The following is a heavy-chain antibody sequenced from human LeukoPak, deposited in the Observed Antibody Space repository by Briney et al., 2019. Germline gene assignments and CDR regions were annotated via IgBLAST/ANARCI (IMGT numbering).Heavy chain of an antibody. J-gene: IGHJ4*02. CDR3: AREGEYSSSPPFDY. D-gene: IGHD6-6*01. CDR2: IYSGGST. CDR1: GFTVSSNY. Sequence: GGSLRLSCAASGFTVSSNYMSWVRQAPGKGLEWVSVIYSGGSTYYADSVKGRFTISRDNSKNTLYLQMNSLRAEDTAVYYCAREGEYSSSPPFDYWGQGTLVTVSS. V-gene: IGHV3-66*02.